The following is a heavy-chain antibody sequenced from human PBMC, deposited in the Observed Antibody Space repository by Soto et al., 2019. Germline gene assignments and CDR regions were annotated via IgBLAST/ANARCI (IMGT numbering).Heavy chain of an antibody. J-gene: IGHJ6*02. CDR1: GFTFSSYS. D-gene: IGHD6-19*01. V-gene: IGHV3-48*02. Sequence: EVQLVESGGGLVQPGGSLRLSCAASGFTFSSYSMNWVRQAPGKGLEWVSYISSSSSTIYYADSVKGRFTISRDNGKNSVYLQMNSLRDEDTAVYYCARVGEQWLVVSNYYYYGMDVWGQGTTVSVSS. CDR3: ARVGEQWLVVSNYYYYGMDV. CDR2: ISSSSSTI.